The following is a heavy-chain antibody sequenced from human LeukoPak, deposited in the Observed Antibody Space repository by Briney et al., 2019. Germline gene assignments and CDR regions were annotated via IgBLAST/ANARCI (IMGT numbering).Heavy chain of an antibody. D-gene: IGHD4-11*01. J-gene: IGHJ4*02. CDR1: GYTFTGYY. V-gene: IGHV1-2*02. Sequence: ALVKASCQPSGYTFTGYYMLWVRQAPGHRLEWMGWINPNSGRTNYAQKFKGRVTMTRDTSISTAYMEPSRLRSDDTAVYYCARGGYSGYLDYWGQGTLVTVSS. CDR2: INPNSGRT. CDR3: ARGGYSGYLDY.